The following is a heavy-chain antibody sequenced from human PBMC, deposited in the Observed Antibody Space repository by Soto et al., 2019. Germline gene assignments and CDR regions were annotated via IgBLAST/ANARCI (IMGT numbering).Heavy chain of an antibody. CDR2: IYYSGST. J-gene: IGHJ6*02. CDR3: ASSGRVNRLYYGTDV. CDR1: GGSISSGGYY. Sequence: SETLFLTCTVSGGSISSGGYYWSWIRQHPGKGLEWIGYIYYSGSTYYNPSLKSRVTISVDTSKNQFSLKLSSVTAADTAVYYCASSGRVNRLYYGTDVWGQGTTVTVSS. D-gene: IGHD1-1*01. V-gene: IGHV4-31*03.